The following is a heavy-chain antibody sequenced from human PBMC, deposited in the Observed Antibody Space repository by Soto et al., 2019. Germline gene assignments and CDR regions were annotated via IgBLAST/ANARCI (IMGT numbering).Heavy chain of an antibody. J-gene: IGHJ4*02. CDR1: GFTFSGST. D-gene: IGHD1-26*01. Sequence: EVQLVESGGGLVQPGGSLKLSCAASGFTFSGSTMHWVRQASEKGLEWVGRIRTTTNNYATAYAASLKGRFTISRDDSKNTAYLQMNSLKTEDAALYYCTREGAAHDSWGQGTLVTVSS. V-gene: IGHV3-73*02. CDR3: TREGAAHDS. CDR2: IRTTTNNYAT.